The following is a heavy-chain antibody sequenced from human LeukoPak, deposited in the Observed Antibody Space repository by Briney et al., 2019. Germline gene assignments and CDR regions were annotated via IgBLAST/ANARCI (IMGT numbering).Heavy chain of an antibody. CDR2: IYYSVST. CDR3: ARVAPTVGLYFDY. D-gene: IGHD4-23*01. V-gene: IGHV4-30-4*01. CDR1: GGSISSGDYY. J-gene: IGHJ4*02. Sequence: SETLSLTCTVSGGSISSGDYYWSWIRQPPGKGLEWIGYIYYSVSTYYNSSLKSRVTISVDTSKNQFSLKLSSVTAADTAVYYCARVAPTVGLYFDYWGQGTLVTVSS.